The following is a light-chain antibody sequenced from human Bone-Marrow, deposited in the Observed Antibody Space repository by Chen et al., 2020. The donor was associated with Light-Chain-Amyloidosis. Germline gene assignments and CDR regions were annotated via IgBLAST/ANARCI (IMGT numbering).Light chain of an antibody. Sequence: DIQLTQFPSFLSASIGDTVTITCRASQGINNYLVCYQKKPGKAPRLLIYAASTLHSGVPSRFSGSGSRTEFSLTINSLQPEDFATYHCQQSISYPFTFGGGTKVEV. V-gene: IGKV1-9*01. CDR2: AAS. CDR3: QQSISYPFT. CDR1: QGINNY. J-gene: IGKJ4*01.